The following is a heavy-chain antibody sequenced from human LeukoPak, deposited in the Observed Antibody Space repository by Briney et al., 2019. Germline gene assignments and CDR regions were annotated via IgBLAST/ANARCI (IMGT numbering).Heavy chain of an antibody. CDR3: AVRYETLYSNYPNWFDP. CDR2: IYPRDGST. CDR1: GYTFTSNY. V-gene: IGHV1-46*01. J-gene: IGHJ5*02. Sequence: GASVKVSCKASGYTFTSNYIHWVRQAPGQGLEWMGMIYPRDGSTNYAQKFQGRVTITADESTSTAYTELSSLRSEDTAVYYCAVRYETLYSNYPNWFDPWGQGTLVTVSS. D-gene: IGHD4-11*01.